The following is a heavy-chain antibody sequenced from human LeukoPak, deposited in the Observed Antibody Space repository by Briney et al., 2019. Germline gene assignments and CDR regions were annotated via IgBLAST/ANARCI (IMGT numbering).Heavy chain of an antibody. CDR3: ARGGGLDV. D-gene: IGHD3-16*01. J-gene: IGHJ6*02. V-gene: IGHV3-7*03. Sequence: PGGSLRLSCVASGFTFSSYWMSWIRQAPGKGLEWVANIKQDGSVKNYVDSVKGRFTISRDNAKNSVYLEMNSLRAEDTAVYFCARGGGLDVWGQGATVTVSS. CDR2: IKQDGSVK. CDR1: GFTFSSYW.